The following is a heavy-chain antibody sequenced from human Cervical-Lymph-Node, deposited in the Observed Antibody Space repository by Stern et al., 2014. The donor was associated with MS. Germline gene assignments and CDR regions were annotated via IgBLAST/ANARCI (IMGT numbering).Heavy chain of an antibody. V-gene: IGHV2-5*01. Sequence: QVTLKESGPTLVKPTQTLTLTCTFSGFSLSTSGVAVGLIRQPPGKALEWLALIYWNDDKTYSPSLKNRLTITRDTSKNQVVLTMINMDPVDTATYYCAHRLRIPSPFNCFDPWGQGTLVTVSS. CDR2: IYWNDDK. J-gene: IGHJ5*02. CDR1: GFSLSTSGVA. D-gene: IGHD5-12*01. CDR3: AHRLRIPSPFNCFDP.